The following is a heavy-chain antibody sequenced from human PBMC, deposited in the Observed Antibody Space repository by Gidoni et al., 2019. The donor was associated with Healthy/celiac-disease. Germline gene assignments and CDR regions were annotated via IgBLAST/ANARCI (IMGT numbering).Heavy chain of an antibody. CDR1: GGSISSSSYY. V-gene: IGHV4-39*01. CDR3: VRIAVAGTVNY. J-gene: IGHJ4*02. CDR2: NYYSGST. D-gene: IGHD6-19*01. Sequence: ESGPGLVKPSETLSLTCTVSGGSISSSSYYWGWIRQPPGKGLERIGSNYYSGSTYSNPSLKSRVTISVDTSKNQFSLKLSSVTAADTGVYYCVRIAVAGTVNYWGQGTLVTVSS.